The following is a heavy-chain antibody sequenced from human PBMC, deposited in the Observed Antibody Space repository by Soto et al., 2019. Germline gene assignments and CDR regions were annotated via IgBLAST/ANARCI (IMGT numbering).Heavy chain of an antibody. Sequence: GGSLRLSCKASGFSFSDYAMTWVRQAPGKGLGWVSVISGSGDNTFYAASVKGRFAISRDNSKNVLYLQMNSLSADDAAVYFCAKGRAITVYGVDILFDYWGLGTLVT. CDR2: ISGSGDNT. CDR3: AKGRAITVYGVDILFDY. J-gene: IGHJ4*01. D-gene: IGHD3-3*01. V-gene: IGHV3-23*01. CDR1: GFSFSDYA.